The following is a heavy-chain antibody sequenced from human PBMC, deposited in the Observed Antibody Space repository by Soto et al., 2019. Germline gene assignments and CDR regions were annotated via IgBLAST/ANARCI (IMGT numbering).Heavy chain of an antibody. CDR2: INPKSGGT. CDR3: ATDRVAFDM. J-gene: IGHJ3*02. CDR1: GYMFTGYY. V-gene: IGHV1-2*02. D-gene: IGHD3-22*01. Sequence: GASVKVSCKASGYMFTGYYMHWVRQAPGQGLEWMGWINPKSGGTKYAEKFQGRVSMTGDTSITTAYMELSSLRSDDTAVYYCATDRVAFDMWGQGTKVTVSS.